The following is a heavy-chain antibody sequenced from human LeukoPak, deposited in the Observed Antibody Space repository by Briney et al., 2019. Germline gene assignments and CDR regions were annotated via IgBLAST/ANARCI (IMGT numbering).Heavy chain of an antibody. CDR2: FDPEDGET. J-gene: IGHJ4*02. CDR3: ATAVVDGSGSYHGLDY. V-gene: IGHV1-24*01. D-gene: IGHD3-10*01. CDR1: GYTLTELS. Sequence: ASVKVPCKVSGYTLTELSMHWVRQAPGKGLEWMGGFDPEDGETTYAQKFQGRVTMTEDTSTDTAYMELSSLRSEDTAVYYCATAVVDGSGSYHGLDYWGQGTLVTVSS.